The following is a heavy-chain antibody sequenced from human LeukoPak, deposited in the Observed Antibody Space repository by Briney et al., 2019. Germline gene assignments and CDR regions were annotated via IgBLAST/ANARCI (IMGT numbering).Heavy chain of an antibody. D-gene: IGHD4-23*01. Sequence: ASVKVSCKASGFPFTSYAIHWVRQAPGQRLECMGWVNADNSNTKYSQEFQGRVTITRDTSASTAYMDLNSLRAEDTAVYYCARDRSYGGRGNWFDPWGQGTLVTVSS. V-gene: IGHV1-3*03. J-gene: IGHJ5*02. CDR1: GFPFTSYA. CDR2: VNADNSNT. CDR3: ARDRSYGGRGNWFDP.